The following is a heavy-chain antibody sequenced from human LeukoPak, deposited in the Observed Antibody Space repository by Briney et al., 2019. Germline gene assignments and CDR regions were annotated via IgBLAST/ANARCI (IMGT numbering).Heavy chain of an antibody. CDR1: GYTFTSYA. V-gene: IGHV1-3*01. CDR3: ARRTSGWYFDY. D-gene: IGHD6-19*01. CDR2: INAGNGNT. Sequence: PGASVKVSCKASGYTFTSYAMHWARQAPGQRLEWMGWINAGNGNTKYSQKFQGRVTITRDTSASTAYMELSSLRSEDTAVYYCARRTSGWYFDYWGQGTLVTVSS. J-gene: IGHJ4*02.